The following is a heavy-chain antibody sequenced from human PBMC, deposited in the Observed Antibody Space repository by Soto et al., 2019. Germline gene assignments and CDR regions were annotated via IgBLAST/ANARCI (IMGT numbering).Heavy chain of an antibody. V-gene: IGHV1-18*01. CDR2: ISIEKGDT. D-gene: IGHD2-15*01. Sequence: QVQVVQSGAEVKKPGASVKVACKASGYGLDTFGMSWVRQAPGQGLEWMGWISIEKGDTNSAQKFQDRVTMTTDTSTSTAYMELRSLTSDDTAVYYCARCYCSVGSCFTCWHFDLWGRGTLVTVSS. CDR1: GYGLDTFG. J-gene: IGHJ2*01. CDR3: ARCYCSVGSCFTCWHFDL.